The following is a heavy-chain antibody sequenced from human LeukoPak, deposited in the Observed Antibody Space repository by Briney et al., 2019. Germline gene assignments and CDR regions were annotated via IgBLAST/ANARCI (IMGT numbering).Heavy chain of an antibody. Sequence: SQTLSLTCTVSGGSISRGSYYWRWICRPAGKGLEWIGRIYTSGSTNYNPSLKSRVTISVDTSKNQFSLKLSSLTSADTAVYYCARAPRLAVAGTHFDYWGQGTLVTVSS. CDR2: IYTSGST. CDR1: GGSISRGSYY. J-gene: IGHJ4*02. V-gene: IGHV4-61*02. CDR3: ARAPRLAVAGTHFDY. D-gene: IGHD6-19*01.